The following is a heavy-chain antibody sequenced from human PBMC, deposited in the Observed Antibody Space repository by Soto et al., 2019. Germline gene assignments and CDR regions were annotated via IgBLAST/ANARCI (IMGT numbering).Heavy chain of an antibody. CDR2: IYSGGST. D-gene: IGHD5-12*01. J-gene: IGHJ4*02. CDR3: AKVGERMATIIAY. V-gene: IGHV3-53*01. CDR1: GFSVSSNY. Sequence: PGGSLRLSCAASGFSVSSNYMSWVRQAPGKGLECVSLIYSGGSTYYADSVKGRFTISRDNSKNTLYLQMSSLRAEDTAVYYCAKVGERMATIIAYWGQGTLVTVSS.